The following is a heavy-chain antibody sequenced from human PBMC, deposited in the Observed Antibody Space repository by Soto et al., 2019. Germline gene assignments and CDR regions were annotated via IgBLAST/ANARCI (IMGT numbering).Heavy chain of an antibody. CDR2: ITVGTGNT. Sequence: GASEKVSCKASGFTFTSSSVQWVRQARGQRLEWIGWITVGTGNTNYAQKFQERVTITRDMSTSTAYMELSNLRSEDTAVYYCAAGDSSGYYGGWGQGTQVTVSS. CDR3: AAGDSSGYYGG. CDR1: GFTFTSSS. J-gene: IGHJ4*02. D-gene: IGHD3-22*01. V-gene: IGHV1-58*01.